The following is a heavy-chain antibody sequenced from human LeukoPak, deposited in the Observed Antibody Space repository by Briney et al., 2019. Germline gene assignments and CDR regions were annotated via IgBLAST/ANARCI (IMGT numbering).Heavy chain of an antibody. V-gene: IGHV4-39*01. D-gene: IGHD1-26*01. J-gene: IGHJ5*02. CDR2: IYYSGST. CDR1: GGSISSSGYY. Sequence: SETLSLTCTVSGGSISSSGYYWGWIRQPPGKGLEWIASIYYSGSTYYNPSLKSRVTISVDTSKNQLSLKLSSLTAADTAVYYCARHEYTGSYYGLSWFDPWGQGTLVTVSS. CDR3: ARHEYTGSYYGLSWFDP.